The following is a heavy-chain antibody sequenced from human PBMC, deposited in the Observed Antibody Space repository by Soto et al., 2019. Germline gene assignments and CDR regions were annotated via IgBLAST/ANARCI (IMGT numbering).Heavy chain of an antibody. CDR3: APTTTYCSSTSCYFRDWFDP. CDR1: GFSLSTSGVG. Sequence: SGPTLVNPTQTLTLTCTFSGFSLSTSGVGVGWIRQPPGKALEWLALIYWNDDKRYSPSLKSRLTITKDTSKNQVVLTMTNMDPVDTATYYCAPTTTYCSSTSCYFRDWFDPWGQGTLVTVSS. J-gene: IGHJ5*02. D-gene: IGHD2-2*01. V-gene: IGHV2-5*01. CDR2: IYWNDDK.